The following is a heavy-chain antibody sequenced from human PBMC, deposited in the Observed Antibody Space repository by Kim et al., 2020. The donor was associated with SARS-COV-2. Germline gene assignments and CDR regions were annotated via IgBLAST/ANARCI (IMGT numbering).Heavy chain of an antibody. CDR3: AKGSWVVPAANDAFDI. Sequence: VKGRFTISRDNSKNTLYLQMHRLGAEDTAVYYCAKGSWVVPAANDAFDIWGQGTMVTVSS. V-gene: IGHV3-23*01. J-gene: IGHJ3*02. D-gene: IGHD2-2*01.